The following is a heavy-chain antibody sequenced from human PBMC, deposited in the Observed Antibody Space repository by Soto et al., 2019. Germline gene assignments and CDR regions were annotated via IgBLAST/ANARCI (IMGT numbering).Heavy chain of an antibody. D-gene: IGHD1-26*01. J-gene: IGHJ4*02. Sequence: SETLSLTCAVYGGSVRGYYWSWIRQPPGKGLEWIGEINHSGRTNYNPSLKSRVTISVDTSKDQVSLRVSSVTAADTAVYYCARLASSGSYFEFWGQGTLVIVSS. CDR1: GGSVRGYY. V-gene: IGHV4-34*01. CDR2: INHSGRT. CDR3: ARLASSGSYFEF.